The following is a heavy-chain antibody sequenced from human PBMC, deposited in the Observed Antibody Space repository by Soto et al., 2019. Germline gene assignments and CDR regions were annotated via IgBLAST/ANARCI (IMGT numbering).Heavy chain of an antibody. D-gene: IGHD6-13*01. V-gene: IGHV4-59*01. J-gene: IGHJ4*02. CDR1: GGSLGIYY. CDR2: IHYSGST. Sequence: QVQLQESGPGLVKPSETLSLTCTVSGGSLGIYYWSWIRQPPGKGLEWIGYIHYSGSTNFNPSLKSRVTISIATSKNQFSLKLSPVSAADTAVYYCARVARAAAGLDWGQGTLVTVSS. CDR3: ARVARAAAGLD.